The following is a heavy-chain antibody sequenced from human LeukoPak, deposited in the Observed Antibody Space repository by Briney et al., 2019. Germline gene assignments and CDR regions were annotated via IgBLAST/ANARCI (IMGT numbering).Heavy chain of an antibody. CDR2: ISYDGGYK. CDR3: AKGLHIVGTTYYGIDV. V-gene: IGHV3-30*18. CDR1: GFTFSNFE. D-gene: IGHD1-26*01. Sequence: AGGSLRLSCTASGFTFSNFEMNWVRQAPGKGLEWVAAISYDGGYKSYADFVKRRFTTTRENSKNTLYLEMNSLRSEDTAVYYCAKGLHIVGTTYYGIDVWGQGTTVTVSS. J-gene: IGHJ6*02.